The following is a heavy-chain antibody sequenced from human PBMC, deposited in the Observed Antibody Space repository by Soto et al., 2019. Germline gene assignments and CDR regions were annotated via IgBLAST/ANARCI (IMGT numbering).Heavy chain of an antibody. CDR1: GFTFSSYA. J-gene: IGHJ5*02. V-gene: IGHV3-23*01. CDR3: AIDIVTYYSASGSYYAS. CDR2: ISGNGGTT. D-gene: IGHD3-10*01. Sequence: PAGSLRISCASSGFTFSSYAMTWVRQAPGKGLEGVSGISGNGGTTYYADSVKGRFTISRYNFDNTLYLQMHTLRDEVTSIYCRAIDIVTYYSASGSYYASWGQGALVTVSS.